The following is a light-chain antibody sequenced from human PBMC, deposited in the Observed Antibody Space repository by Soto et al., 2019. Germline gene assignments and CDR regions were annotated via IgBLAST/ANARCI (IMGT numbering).Light chain of an antibody. CDR3: CPYAGSSNFRG. J-gene: IGLJ2*01. Sequence: QSALTQPASVSGSPGQSITISCTGTSSDVGSYNLVSWYQQHPGKAPKLMIYEGSKRPSGVSNRFSGSKSGNTASLTISGLPAEDEADYYCCPYAGSSNFRGFGGGTKLTGL. V-gene: IGLV2-23*03. CDR1: SSDVGSYNL. CDR2: EGS.